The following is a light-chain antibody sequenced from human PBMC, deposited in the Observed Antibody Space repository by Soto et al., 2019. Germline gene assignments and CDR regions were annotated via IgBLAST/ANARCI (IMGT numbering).Light chain of an antibody. V-gene: IGKV3-20*01. J-gene: IGKJ5*01. CDR1: QSVSSSY. CDR3: QQYGSSPPMT. Sequence: EIVLTQSPGTLSLSPGERATLSCRASQSVSSSYLAWYQQKPGQAPRLLIYGAYSRATGIPDRFSGSGSGTDFTLTISRLEPEDFAVYYCQQYGSSPPMTFGQGTGLEI. CDR2: GAY.